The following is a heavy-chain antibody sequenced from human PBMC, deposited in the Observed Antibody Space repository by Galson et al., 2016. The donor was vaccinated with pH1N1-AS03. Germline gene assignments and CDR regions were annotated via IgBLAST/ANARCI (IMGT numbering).Heavy chain of an antibody. Sequence: QSGAEVKKPGESLKISCKGSRDSFTNHWIAWVRQMTGKGLEWMAIIYPLDSDIRYSPSFQGQVTISADMSNSTAYLEWSSLKASDTAIYYCARHMGNSWHGGLDFWGPRTLVTVSS. CDR1: RDSFTNHW. J-gene: IGHJ4*02. D-gene: IGHD4-23*01. CDR3: ARHMGNSWHGGLDF. V-gene: IGHV5-51*01. CDR2: IYPLDSDI.